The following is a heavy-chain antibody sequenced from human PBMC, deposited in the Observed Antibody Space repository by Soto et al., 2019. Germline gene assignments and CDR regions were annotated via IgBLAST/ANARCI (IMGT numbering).Heavy chain of an antibody. J-gene: IGHJ6*02. Sequence: SVKVSCKASGFTFTSSAVQWLRQARGQRLEWIGWIVVGSGNTNYAQKFQERVTITRDMSTSTAYMELSSLRSEDTAVYYCAADPLYYYGMDVWGQGTTVTVSS. CDR2: IVVGSGNT. CDR3: AADPLYYYGMDV. CDR1: GFTFTSSA. V-gene: IGHV1-58*01.